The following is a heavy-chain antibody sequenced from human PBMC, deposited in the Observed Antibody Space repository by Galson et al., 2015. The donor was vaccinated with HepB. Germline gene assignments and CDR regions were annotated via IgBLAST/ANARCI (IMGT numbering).Heavy chain of an antibody. CDR3: ARFLVGTKYKGMDV. Sequence: SLRLSCAVSGFTFSNYAMRWVRQAPGTGLEWVSTSGSSGSTYYAEYVKGRFTISRDNSKNTLYLQMNSLRVEDTAIYYCARFLVGTKYKGMDVWGQGTSVTVSS. D-gene: IGHD1-14*01. V-gene: IGHV3-23*01. CDR2: SGSSGST. J-gene: IGHJ6*02. CDR1: GFTFSNYA.